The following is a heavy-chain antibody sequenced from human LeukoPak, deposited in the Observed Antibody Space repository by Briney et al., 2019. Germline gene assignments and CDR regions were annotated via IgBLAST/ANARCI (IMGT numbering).Heavy chain of an antibody. D-gene: IGHD4-17*01. V-gene: IGHV3-7*05. CDR3: ARVCGYGDYPDY. J-gene: IGHJ4*02. CDR1: GFTFSPFT. Sequence: GGSLRLSCAGSGFTFSPFTMNWVRQAPGKGLEWVANIKQDGSEKYYVDSVKGRFTISRDNAKNSLYLQMNSLRAEDTAVYYCARVCGYGDYPDYWGQGTLVSVSS. CDR2: IKQDGSEK.